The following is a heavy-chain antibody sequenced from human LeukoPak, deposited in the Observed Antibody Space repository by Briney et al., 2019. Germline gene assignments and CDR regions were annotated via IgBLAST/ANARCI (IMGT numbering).Heavy chain of an antibody. CDR2: IRYDGSNN. CDR1: GFTFSSYN. V-gene: IGHV3-30*02. D-gene: IGHD2-2*01. CDR3: AKDQEGVAVVLLHDAFDI. J-gene: IGHJ3*02. Sequence: GGSLRLSCAASGFTFSSYNMHWVRQAPGKGLEWVAFIRYDGSNNYYADSVKGRFTISRDNSKNTLYLQMSSLRAGDTAVYYCAKDQEGVAVVLLHDAFDIWGQGTMVTVSS.